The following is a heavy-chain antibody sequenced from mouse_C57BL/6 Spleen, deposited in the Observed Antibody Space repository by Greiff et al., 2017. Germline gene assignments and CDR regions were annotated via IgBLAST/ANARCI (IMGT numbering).Heavy chain of an antibody. CDR2: INPSTGGT. Sequence: EVQLQQSGPELVKPGASVKISCKASGYSFTGYYMNWVKQSPEKSLEWIGEINPSTGGTTSNQKFKAKDTFAVDKSSSTAYMQLKSLTSEDSAVYYCASVPYYGSSLRAMDYWGQGASVTVSS. CDR1: GYSFTGYY. V-gene: IGHV1-42*01. CDR3: ASVPYYGSSLRAMDY. J-gene: IGHJ4*01. D-gene: IGHD1-1*01.